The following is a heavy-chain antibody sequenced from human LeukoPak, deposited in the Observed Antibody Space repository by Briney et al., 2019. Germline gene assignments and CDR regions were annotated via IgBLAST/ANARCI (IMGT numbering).Heavy chain of an antibody. CDR2: ISSSGSTI. CDR3: SRARAHFDY. CDR1: GFTFSDYY. V-gene: IGHV3-11*04. J-gene: IGHJ4*02. Sequence: GGSLRLSCAASGFTFSDYYMSWIRQAPGKGLEWFSYISSSGSTIYYEDSVMGRFTISRDNAKNSLYLQMDSLRAEDTAVYYCSRARAHFDYWGQGTLVTVSS.